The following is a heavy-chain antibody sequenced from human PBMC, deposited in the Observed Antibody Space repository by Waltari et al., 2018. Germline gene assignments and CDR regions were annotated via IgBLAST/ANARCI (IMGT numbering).Heavy chain of an antibody. V-gene: IGHV4-39*01. D-gene: IGHD2-15*01. CDR2: IYYSGST. CDR1: GGSISSSSYY. CDR3: ARHTIYCSGGSCYSRWFDP. Sequence: QLQLQESGPGLVKPSETLSLTCTVSGGSISSSSYYWGWIRQPPGKGLEWFGSIYYSGSTYYNPSLKSRFTISVDTSKNQFSLKLSSVTAADTAVYYCARHTIYCSGGSCYSRWFDPWGQGTLVTVSS. J-gene: IGHJ5*02.